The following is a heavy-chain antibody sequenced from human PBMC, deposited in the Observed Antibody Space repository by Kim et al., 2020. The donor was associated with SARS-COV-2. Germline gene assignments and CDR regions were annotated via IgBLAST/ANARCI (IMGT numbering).Heavy chain of an antibody. J-gene: IGHJ4*02. CDR3: AKGGRLWFGESSFDY. V-gene: IGHV3-9*01. D-gene: IGHD3-10*01. Sequence: DSVQGRFTISRDNAKNALYLQMNSLRAEDTALYYCAKGGRLWFGESSFDYWGQGTLVTVSS.